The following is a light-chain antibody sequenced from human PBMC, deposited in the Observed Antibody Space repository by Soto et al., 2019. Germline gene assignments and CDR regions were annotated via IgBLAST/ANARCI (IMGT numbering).Light chain of an antibody. J-gene: IGKJ1*01. CDR1: QSISSW. V-gene: IGKV1-5*01. CDR2: DTS. CDR3: QQYTSYSPCT. Sequence: RLTQSPSTVSASVGDRVTITCRASQSISSWLAWYQQKPGKAPKLLIYDTSSLESGVPSRFSGSGSGTEFTLTISSLQPDDFATYYCQQYTSYSPCTFGQGTKVDI.